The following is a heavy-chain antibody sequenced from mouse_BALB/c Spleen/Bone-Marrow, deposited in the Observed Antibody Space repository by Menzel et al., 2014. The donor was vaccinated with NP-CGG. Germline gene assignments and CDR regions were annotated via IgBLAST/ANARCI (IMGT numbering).Heavy chain of an antibody. D-gene: IGHD2-1*01. CDR2: IHPGDGDT. J-gene: IGHJ2*01. Sequence: VQVVESGAELVRPGSSVKISCKASGYTFSNFWMNWVKQRPGQGLERIGQIHPGDGDTNNNGKFKGKATLTTDKSSSTAYMHLSSLSSEDSAVYFCARVYYGNLDYWGQGTTLTVSS. CDR3: ARVYYGNLDY. V-gene: IGHV1-80*01. CDR1: GYTFSNFW.